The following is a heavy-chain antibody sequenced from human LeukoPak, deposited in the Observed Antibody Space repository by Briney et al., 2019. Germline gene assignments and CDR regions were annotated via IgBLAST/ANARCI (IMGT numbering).Heavy chain of an antibody. V-gene: IGHV3-21*01. J-gene: IGHJ3*02. CDR2: LSSRSRY. CDR3: ARVLRYDNSGHDSFDI. CDR1: GLTFSNYA. D-gene: IGHD3-22*01. Sequence: SGGSLRLSCAASGLTFSNYAMTWVRQAPGKGLEWVSSLSSRSRYADSLKGRFTISRDNAKNSLYLQMNSLRAEDTAVYYCARVLRYDNSGHDSFDIWGQGTMVTVSS.